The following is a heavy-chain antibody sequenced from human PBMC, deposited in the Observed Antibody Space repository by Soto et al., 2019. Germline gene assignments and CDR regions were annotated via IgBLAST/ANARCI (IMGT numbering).Heavy chain of an antibody. CDR3: ARHFGYSSSWYVYFAH. J-gene: IGHJ4*02. Sequence: PSETWSLTCTVAGRSIGSSSYYWGRLRQPPVKELEWIGSIYYSGTIYYNPSLKRRVTISVDTSKNEFSLKLSSVTAADTAVYYCARHFGYSSSWYVYFAHWGQGSQVTVSS. CDR2: IYYSGTI. D-gene: IGHD6-13*01. CDR1: GRSIGSSSYY. V-gene: IGHV4-39*01.